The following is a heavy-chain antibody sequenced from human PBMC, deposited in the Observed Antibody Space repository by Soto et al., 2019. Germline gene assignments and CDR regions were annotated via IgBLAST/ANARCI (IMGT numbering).Heavy chain of an antibody. CDR2: ISGSGGST. CDR1: GFTFSSYA. CDR3: AQSADFWSGYYYFDY. J-gene: IGHJ4*02. D-gene: IGHD3-3*01. V-gene: IGHV3-23*01. Sequence: EVQLLESGGGLVQPGGSLRLSCAASGFTFSSYAMSWVRQAPGKGLEWVSAISGSGGSTYYADSVKGRFTISRDNSKNALYLHMNSLRAAYTAVAYCAQSADFWSGYYYFDYWGQGTLVTVSS.